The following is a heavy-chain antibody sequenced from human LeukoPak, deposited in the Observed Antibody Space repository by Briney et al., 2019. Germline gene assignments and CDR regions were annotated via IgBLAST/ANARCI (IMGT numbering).Heavy chain of an antibody. CDR1: GFTFSSYG. CDR2: ISGSGGST. V-gene: IGHV3-23*01. J-gene: IGHJ5*02. D-gene: IGHD1-26*01. Sequence: GGSLRLSCAASGFTFSSYGMSWVRQAPGKGLEWVSAISGSGGSTYYADSVKGRFTISRDNSKNTLYLQMNSLRDDDMALYYCARGNSGSYSQDWFDPWGQGTLVTVSS. CDR3: ARGNSGSYSQDWFDP.